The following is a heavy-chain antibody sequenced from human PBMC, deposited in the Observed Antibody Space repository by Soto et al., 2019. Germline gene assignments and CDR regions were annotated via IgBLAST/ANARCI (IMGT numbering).Heavy chain of an antibody. Sequence: GGSLRLSCAASGFAFSTYAMTWVRQAPGKGLEWVSVISGIGGSSYYAASVKGRFTISRDNSKNTLFLQMNGLRAEDTAVYYCAKVTKRAAAGRYEYYKYGMDVWGQGTTVTVSS. CDR2: ISGIGGSS. CDR3: AKVTKRAAAGRYEYYKYGMDV. CDR1: GFAFSTYA. V-gene: IGHV3-23*01. J-gene: IGHJ6*02. D-gene: IGHD6-13*01.